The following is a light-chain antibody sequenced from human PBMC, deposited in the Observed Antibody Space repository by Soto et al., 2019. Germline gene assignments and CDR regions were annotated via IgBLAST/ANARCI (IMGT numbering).Light chain of an antibody. CDR2: DAS. V-gene: IGKV1-5*01. CDR3: QQYDSFSAWT. Sequence: DIPMTQSPSTLSASVGDRVTITCRASQGISGWLAWYQQKAGKAPRLLIFDASSLMSGVPSRFSGSGYGTEFTVTINRLQPDDSATYYCQQYDSFSAWTFGQGTKVEIK. CDR1: QGISGW. J-gene: IGKJ1*01.